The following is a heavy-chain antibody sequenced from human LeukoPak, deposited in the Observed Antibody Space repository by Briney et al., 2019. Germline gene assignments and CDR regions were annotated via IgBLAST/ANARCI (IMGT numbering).Heavy chain of an antibody. D-gene: IGHD3-22*01. CDR3: ARQGYYDSSGLDY. CDR1: GGSISSYY. V-gene: IGHV4-59*08. Sequence: PSETLSLTCSVSGGSISSYYWSWVRQPPGKGLEWIGYIYYSGSTNYNPSLKSRVTISVDTSKSQFSLKLSSVTAADTAVYYCARQGYYDSSGLDYWGQGTLVTVSS. CDR2: IYYSGST. J-gene: IGHJ4*02.